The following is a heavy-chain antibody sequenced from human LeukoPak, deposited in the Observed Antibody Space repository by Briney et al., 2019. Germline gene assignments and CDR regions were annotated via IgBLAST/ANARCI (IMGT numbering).Heavy chain of an antibody. CDR3: ARDRIPFDYVWGSYRYRAPDY. V-gene: IGHV1-46*01. Sequence: ASVKVSCKASGYTFTGYYMHWVRQAPGQGLEWMGIINPSGGSTSYAQKFQGRVTMTRDMSTSTVYMELSSLRSEDTAVYYCARDRIPFDYVWGSYRYRAPDYWGQGTLVTVSS. J-gene: IGHJ4*02. CDR1: GYTFTGYY. CDR2: INPSGGST. D-gene: IGHD3-16*02.